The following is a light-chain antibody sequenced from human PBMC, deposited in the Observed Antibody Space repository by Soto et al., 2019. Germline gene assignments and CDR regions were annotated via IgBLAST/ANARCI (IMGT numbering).Light chain of an antibody. CDR3: ISYTVSRSYV. V-gene: IGLV2-14*01. CDR2: SVS. J-gene: IGLJ1*01. CDR1: SSDIGTYDH. Sequence: QSVLTQPASVSGSPGQSITISCSGTSSDIGTYDHVAWLQQFPGKTPKLMIYSVSNRPSGVSYRFSGSKSGNTAALTISGLQADDEADYYCISYTVSRSYVFGTGTKLTVL.